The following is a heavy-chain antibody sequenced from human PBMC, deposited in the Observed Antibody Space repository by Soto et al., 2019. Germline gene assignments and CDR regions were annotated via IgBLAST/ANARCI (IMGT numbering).Heavy chain of an antibody. D-gene: IGHD2-21*02. J-gene: IGHJ3*02. CDR1: DFTFNNAW. Sequence: EVQLVESGGGLVKPGGSLRLSCTASDFTFNNAWMNWVRQSPGKGLEWVGRIRGKADGGTTEYGAPVKGRFTISRDDSKNTVYLQMNSVKTDDTSFYYCTTDHDTVFVTAQTNPFYIWGQGTMVTVSS. CDR2: IRGKADGGTT. V-gene: IGHV3-15*07. CDR3: TTDHDTVFVTAQTNPFYI.